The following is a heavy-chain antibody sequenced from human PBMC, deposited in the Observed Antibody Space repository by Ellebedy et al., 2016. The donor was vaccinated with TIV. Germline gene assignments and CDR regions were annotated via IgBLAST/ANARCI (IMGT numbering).Heavy chain of an antibody. CDR1: GYTFIGYY. Sequence: AASVKVSCKASGYTFIGYYMHWVRQAPGQGLEWMGWINPKNGDTSYAQKFQGRVTMTRDTSASTVYMELSSLRSEDTAVYYCARAPLSGVFYGMDVWGQGTTVTVSS. V-gene: IGHV1-2*02. CDR3: ARAPLSGVFYGMDV. CDR2: INPKNGDT. D-gene: IGHD3-16*02. J-gene: IGHJ6*02.